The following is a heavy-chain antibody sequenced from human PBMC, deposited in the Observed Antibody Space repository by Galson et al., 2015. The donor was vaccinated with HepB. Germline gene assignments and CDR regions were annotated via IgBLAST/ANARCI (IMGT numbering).Heavy chain of an antibody. CDR3: AKYGGNDYGDYPGFIGREDFDY. CDR1: GFTFSSYG. Sequence: SLRLSCAASGFTFSSYGMHWVRQAPGKGLEWVAVISYDGSNKYYADSVKGRFTISRDNSKNTLYLQMNSLRAEDTAVYYCAKYGGNDYGDYPGFIGREDFDYWGQGTLVTVSS. J-gene: IGHJ4*02. D-gene: IGHD4-17*01. CDR2: ISYDGSNK. V-gene: IGHV3-30*18.